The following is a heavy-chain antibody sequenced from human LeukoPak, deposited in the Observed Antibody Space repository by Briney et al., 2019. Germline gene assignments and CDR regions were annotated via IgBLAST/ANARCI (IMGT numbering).Heavy chain of an antibody. D-gene: IGHD1-26*01. V-gene: IGHV4-4*02. CDR2: IYHSGST. J-gene: IGHJ4*02. Sequence: SGTLSLTCAVSGGSISSSNWWSWVRRPPGKGLEWIGEIYHSGSTNYNPSLKSRVTISIDKSKNQFSLKLSSVTAADTAVYYCARVGATNDYFDYWGQGTLVTVSS. CDR1: GGSISSSNW. CDR3: ARVGATNDYFDY.